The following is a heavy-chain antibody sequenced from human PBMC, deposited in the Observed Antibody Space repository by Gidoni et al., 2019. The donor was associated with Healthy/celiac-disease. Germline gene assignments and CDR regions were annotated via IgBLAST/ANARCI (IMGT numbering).Heavy chain of an antibody. CDR2: IYYSGRT. V-gene: IGHV4-59*01. J-gene: IGHJ6*02. Sequence: QVQLQESGPGLVKPSETLSLTCTVSGGSISSYYWSWIRQPPGKGLEWIGYIYYSGRTNYNPSLKSRVTISVDTSKNQFSLKLSSVTAADTAVYYCARGGGNSYYYGMDVWGQGTTVTVSS. CDR3: ARGGGNSYYYGMDV. D-gene: IGHD2-15*01. CDR1: GGSISSYY.